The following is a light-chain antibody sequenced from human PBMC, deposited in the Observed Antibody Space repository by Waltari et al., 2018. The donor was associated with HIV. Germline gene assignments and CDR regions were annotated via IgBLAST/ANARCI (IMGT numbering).Light chain of an antibody. J-gene: IGLJ1*01. Sequence: QSVLTQPPSVSAAPGHKVTISCSGSSSNIGNNYVSCYQHLPGTAPKRLIYDNNKRPSGIPDRFPGSKSGTSATLGITGLQTGDEADYYCGTWDSSLSVVVFGTGTKVTVL. CDR3: GTWDSSLSVVV. CDR1: SSNIGNNY. V-gene: IGLV1-51*01. CDR2: DNN.